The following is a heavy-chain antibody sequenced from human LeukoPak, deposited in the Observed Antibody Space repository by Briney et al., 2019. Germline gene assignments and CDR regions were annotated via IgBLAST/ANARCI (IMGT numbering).Heavy chain of an antibody. CDR3: ARGGRSGWYGVDY. CDR1: GGSFSVYY. CDR2: INHSGST. Sequence: SETLSLTRAVYGGSFSVYYWSWIRQPPGKGLEWIGEINHSGSTNYNPSLKSRVTISVDTSKNQFSLKLSSVTAADTAVYYCARGGRSGWYGVDYWGQGTLVTVSS. V-gene: IGHV4-34*01. D-gene: IGHD6-19*01. J-gene: IGHJ4*02.